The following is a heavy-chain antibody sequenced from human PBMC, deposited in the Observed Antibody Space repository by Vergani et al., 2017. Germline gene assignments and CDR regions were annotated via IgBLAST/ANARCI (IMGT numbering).Heavy chain of an antibody. Sequence: QVQLVQSGSELKKPGASVKISCKTSGYSFTNYAINWLRQAPGQGLDWMGKINTNTGNPTYAQGFTGRFVFSLDRPASAANLQISGLKTEDTAVYFCAGLRSALDRGVQGATYYFYGLDVWGQGTTVNVSS. V-gene: IGHV7-4-1*02. CDR1: GYSFTNYA. CDR3: AGLRSALDRGVQGATYYFYGLDV. CDR2: INTNTGNP. J-gene: IGHJ6*02. D-gene: IGHD3-10*01.